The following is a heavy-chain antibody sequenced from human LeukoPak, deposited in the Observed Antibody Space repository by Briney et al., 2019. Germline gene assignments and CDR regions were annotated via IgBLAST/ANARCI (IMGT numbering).Heavy chain of an antibody. CDR1: GGSISSDGYY. CDR2: IYYSGSA. D-gene: IGHD3-22*01. CDR3: ARNYYDSSGYLAGLDP. J-gene: IGHJ5*02. V-gene: IGHV4-31*03. Sequence: SETLSLTCTVSGGSISSDGYYWSWIRQHPGKGLEWIGYIYYSGSAYYNPSLKSRVTISVDTSKNQFSLKLSSVTAADTAVYYCARNYYDSSGYLAGLDPWGQGTLVTVSS.